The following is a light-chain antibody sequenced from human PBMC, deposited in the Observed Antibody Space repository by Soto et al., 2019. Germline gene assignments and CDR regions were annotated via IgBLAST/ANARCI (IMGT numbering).Light chain of an antibody. V-gene: IGLV1-47*01. Sequence: QAVLTQPPSASGTPGERVTISFFGSSSNIGSNYVYWYQQLPGTAPKLLIYRNNQRPSGVPDRFSGSKSGTSASLAISGLRSEDEADYYCAAWDDSLSGLVFGTGTKVTVL. CDR1: SSNIGSNY. J-gene: IGLJ1*01. CDR2: RNN. CDR3: AAWDDSLSGLV.